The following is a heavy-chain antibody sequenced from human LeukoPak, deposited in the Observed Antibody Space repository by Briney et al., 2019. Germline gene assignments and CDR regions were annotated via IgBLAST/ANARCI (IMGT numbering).Heavy chain of an antibody. CDR2: INPNSGGT. V-gene: IGHV1-2*02. J-gene: IGHJ5*02. D-gene: IGHD6-13*01. CDR3: ARDLAAAGTNWFDP. CDR1: GYTFTGYY. Sequence: ASVKVSCKASGYTFTGYYMHWVRQAPGQGLEWMGWINPNSGGTNYAQKFQGRVTMTRDTSISTAYMELSRLRSDDTAVHYCARDLAAAGTNWFDPWGQGTLVTVPS.